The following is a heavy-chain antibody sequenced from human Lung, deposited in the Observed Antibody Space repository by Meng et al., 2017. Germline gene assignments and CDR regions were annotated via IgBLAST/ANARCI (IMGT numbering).Heavy chain of an antibody. Sequence: EVQLVESGGGRVKPGGSLRRSCAASGVSVSNSSMNWVRQAPGKVLEWVSSISSSSAYADSVKGRFTISRDNAKNSLYLQMNSLRAEDTAVYYCARGRVVVAATPSDYWGQGTLVTVSS. CDR2: ISSSSA. J-gene: IGHJ4*02. CDR3: ARGRVVVAATPSDY. V-gene: IGHV3-21*01. CDR1: GVSVSNSS. D-gene: IGHD2-15*01.